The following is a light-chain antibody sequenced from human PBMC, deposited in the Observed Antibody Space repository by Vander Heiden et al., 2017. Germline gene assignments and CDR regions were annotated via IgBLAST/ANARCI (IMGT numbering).Light chain of an antibody. V-gene: IGLV2-14*03. CDR2: DVS. Sequence: SALTQPASVSGSPGQSITISCTGTSSDVGGYNYASWYQQHPGKAPKLMIYDVSNRPSGVANRFSGSKSGNTASLTISGLQAEDEADYYCSSYTSSSPYVFGTGTKVTVL. CDR1: SSDVGGYNY. J-gene: IGLJ1*01. CDR3: SSYTSSSPYV.